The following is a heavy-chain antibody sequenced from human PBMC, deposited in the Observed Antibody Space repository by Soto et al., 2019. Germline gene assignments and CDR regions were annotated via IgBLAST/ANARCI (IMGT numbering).Heavy chain of an antibody. J-gene: IGHJ6*02. V-gene: IGHV3-23*01. CDR3: AKDLTRLQFVRYYHYGMDV. CDR1: GFTFRSYA. Sequence: GGSLSLSCAASGFTFRSYAMSWVRQAPGKGLEWVSAISGSGGSTYYADSVKGRFTISRDNSKNTLYLQMNSLRAEDTAVYYSAKDLTRLQFVRYYHYGMDVWGQGTTVTVSS. D-gene: IGHD4-4*01. CDR2: ISGSGGST.